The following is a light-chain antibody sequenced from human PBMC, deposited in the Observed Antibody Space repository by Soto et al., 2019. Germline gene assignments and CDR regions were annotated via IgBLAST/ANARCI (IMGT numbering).Light chain of an antibody. V-gene: IGKV3-20*01. J-gene: IGKJ2*01. Sequence: IVLTQSPATLSLSPGERVTLSCRASQSVDNNYFAWYQQRPGQAPRLLIYGASSRATGIPDRFSGSGSGTDFTLTVSRVEPEDFAVYYCQQYQSSTYTFGQGTKLDIK. CDR3: QQYQSSTYT. CDR1: QSVDNNY. CDR2: GAS.